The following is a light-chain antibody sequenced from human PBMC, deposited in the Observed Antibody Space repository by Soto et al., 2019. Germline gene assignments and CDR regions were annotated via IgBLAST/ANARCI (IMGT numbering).Light chain of an antibody. Sequence: DIQLTQSPSFLSASVGDSVTITCRASQGINTYLVWYQQKPGRAPKLLIYEASTLQSGVPSRFRGSGSGTDFTLTITRLQPEDVATYYCQQFNSYPLTFGGGTKVEI. CDR3: QQFNSYPLT. J-gene: IGKJ4*01. CDR2: EAS. V-gene: IGKV1-9*01. CDR1: QGINTY.